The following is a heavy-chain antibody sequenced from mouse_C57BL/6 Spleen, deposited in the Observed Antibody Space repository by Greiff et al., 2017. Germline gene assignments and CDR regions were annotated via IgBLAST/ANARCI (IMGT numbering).Heavy chain of an antibody. Sequence: QVQLQQPGAELVMPGASVKLSCKASGYTFTSYWMHWVKQRPGQGLEWIGEIDPSDSYTNYTQKFKGKSTLTVDKSSSTAYMQLSSLTSEDSAFYYCASGRDGYPFAYRGQGTLVTVFA. CDR2: IDPSDSYT. CDR1: GYTFTSYW. J-gene: IGHJ3*01. CDR3: ASGRDGYPFAY. V-gene: IGHV1-69*01. D-gene: IGHD2-3*01.